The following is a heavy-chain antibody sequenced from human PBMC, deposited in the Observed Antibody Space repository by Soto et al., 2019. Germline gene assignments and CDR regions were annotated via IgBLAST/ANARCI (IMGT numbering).Heavy chain of an antibody. V-gene: IGHV3-15*01. CDR3: STGRSTYGLDS. CDR2: IKSITDGGTT. J-gene: IGHJ4*02. CDR1: VFSFTNAW. Sequence: GGSLRLSCVASVFSFTNAWMSWVRQAPGKGLEWVGRIKSITDGGTTDYAAPVKGRFTISRDDSNNTLYLQMNSLKTEDTAVYYCSTGRSTYGLDSWGQGTLVTVSS. D-gene: IGHD5-18*01.